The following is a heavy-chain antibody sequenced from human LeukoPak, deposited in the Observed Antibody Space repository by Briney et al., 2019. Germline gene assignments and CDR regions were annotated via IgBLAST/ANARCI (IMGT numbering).Heavy chain of an antibody. CDR3: ARDKGDNWNADDY. CDR1: GFTFGRYW. J-gene: IGHJ4*02. Sequence: PGGSLRLSCAASGFTFGRYWMSWVRQAPGKGLEWVANIKQDASEKYYVDSVKGRFTISRDNAKNSLYLQMNSLRAEDTAVYYCARDKGDNWNADDYWGQGTLVTVSS. V-gene: IGHV3-7*04. D-gene: IGHD1-1*01. CDR2: IKQDASEK.